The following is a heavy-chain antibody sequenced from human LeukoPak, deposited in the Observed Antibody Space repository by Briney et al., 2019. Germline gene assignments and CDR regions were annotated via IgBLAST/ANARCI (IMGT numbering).Heavy chain of an antibody. CDR2: ISSSGSTI. V-gene: IGHV3-11*04. CDR3: AREDFGVVLPLYYYYMDV. D-gene: IGHD3-3*01. CDR1: GFTFSDYY. J-gene: IGHJ6*03. Sequence: GGSLRLSCAASGFTFSDYYMSWIRQAPGKGLEWVSYISSSGSTIYYADSVKGRFTISRDNAKNSLYLQMNSLRAEDTAVYYCAREDFGVVLPLYYYYMDVWGKGTTVTVSS.